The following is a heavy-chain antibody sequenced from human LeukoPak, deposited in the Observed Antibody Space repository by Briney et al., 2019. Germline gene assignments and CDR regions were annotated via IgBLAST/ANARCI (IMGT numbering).Heavy chain of an antibody. CDR1: GFTFSGYS. CDR2: ISSSSGTI. D-gene: IGHD3-10*01. CDR3: ARYLWFGSSQRFDY. Sequence: PGGSLRLSCAASGFTFSGYSMNWVRQAPGKGLEWISYISSSSGTIYYADSVKGRFTISRDNAKNSLYLQMNSLRDEDTAVYYCARYLWFGSSQRFDYWGQGTLVTVSS. V-gene: IGHV3-48*02. J-gene: IGHJ4*02.